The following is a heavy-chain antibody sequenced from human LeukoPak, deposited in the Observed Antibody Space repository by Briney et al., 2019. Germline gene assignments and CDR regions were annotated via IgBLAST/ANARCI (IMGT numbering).Heavy chain of an antibody. D-gene: IGHD6-13*01. CDR3: AKPPPSSYYYYYGMDV. CDR2: ISGNGGST. J-gene: IGHJ6*02. V-gene: IGHV3-23*01. CDR1: GFTFSSYA. Sequence: GGSLRLSCAASGFTFSSYAMSWVRQAPGKGLEWVSAISGNGGSTYYADSVKGRFTISRDISKNTLYLQMNSPRAEDTAVYYCAKPPPSSYYYYYGMDVWGQGTTVTVSS.